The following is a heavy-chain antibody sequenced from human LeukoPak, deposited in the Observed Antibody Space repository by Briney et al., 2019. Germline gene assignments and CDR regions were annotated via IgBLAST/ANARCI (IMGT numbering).Heavy chain of an antibody. J-gene: IGHJ4*02. V-gene: IGHV3-7*01. CDR3: ASQGYCSSGSCSFPRHPFDY. Sequence: GGSLRLSCAASGFTFRTYWMSWVRQAPGKGLEWVANIKQDGSEKYYVDSVRGRFTTSRDNAKNSLSQQMNSLRAEDTAVYYCASQGYCSSGSCSFPRHPFDYWGQGTLVTVSS. CDR2: IKQDGSEK. CDR1: GFTFRTYW. D-gene: IGHD2-15*01.